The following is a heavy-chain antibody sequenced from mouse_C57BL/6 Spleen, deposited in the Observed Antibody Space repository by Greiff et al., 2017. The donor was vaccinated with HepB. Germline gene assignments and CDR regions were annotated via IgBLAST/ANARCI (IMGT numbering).Heavy chain of an antibody. Sequence: DVMLVESGGDLVKPGGSLKLSCAASGFTFSSYGMSWVRQTPDKRLEWVATISSGGSYTYYPDSVKGRFTISRDNAKNTLYLQMSSLKSEDTAMYYCARLGGNYLAWFAYWGQGTLVTVSA. CDR1: GFTFSSYG. V-gene: IGHV5-6*02. J-gene: IGHJ3*01. CDR3: ARLGGNYLAWFAY. D-gene: IGHD2-1*01. CDR2: ISSGGSYT.